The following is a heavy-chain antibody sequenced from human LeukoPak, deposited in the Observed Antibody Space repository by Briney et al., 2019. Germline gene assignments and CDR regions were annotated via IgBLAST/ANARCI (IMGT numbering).Heavy chain of an antibody. CDR1: GYTFTSYD. CDR2: MNPNSGNT. CDR3: ASNNDYYDSSGYSDSAFDI. V-gene: IGHV1-8*01. J-gene: IGHJ3*02. D-gene: IGHD3-22*01. Sequence: ASVKVSCKASGYTFTSYDINWVRQATGQGLEWMGWMNPNSGNTGYAQKFQGRVTMTRNTSISTAYMELSSLRSEDTAVYYCASNNDYYDSSGYSDSAFDIWGQGTMVTVSS.